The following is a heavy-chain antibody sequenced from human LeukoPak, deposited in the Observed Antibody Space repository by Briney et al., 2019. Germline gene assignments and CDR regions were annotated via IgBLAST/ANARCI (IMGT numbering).Heavy chain of an antibody. Sequence: PGGSLTLSCAASGFTFSSYWMSWVRQAPGKGLEWVANIKQDGSEKYYVDSVKGRFTISRDNAKNSLYLQMNSLRAEDTAVYYCARDVKDYDFWSGYYRLDYWGQGTLVTVSS. CDR3: ARDVKDYDFWSGYYRLDY. D-gene: IGHD3-3*01. CDR1: GFTFSSYW. CDR2: IKQDGSEK. J-gene: IGHJ4*02. V-gene: IGHV3-7*01.